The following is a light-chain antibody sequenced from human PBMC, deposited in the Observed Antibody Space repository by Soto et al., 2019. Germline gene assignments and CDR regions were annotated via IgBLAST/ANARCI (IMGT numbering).Light chain of an antibody. CDR3: QSYNSTLSVYV. CDR1: SGDVGPYNF. Sequence: QSVLTQPASVSGSPGQSITISCTGTSGDVGPYNFVSWYQQHPGTAPKLLIYANTNRPSGVPDRFSGSKSGTSASLAITGLKAEDEADYYCQSYNSTLSVYVFGTGTKVPVL. J-gene: IGLJ1*01. V-gene: IGLV1-40*01. CDR2: ANT.